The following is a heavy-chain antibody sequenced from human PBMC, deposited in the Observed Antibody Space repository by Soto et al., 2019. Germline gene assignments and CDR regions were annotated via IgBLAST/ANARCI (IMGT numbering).Heavy chain of an antibody. Sequence: QGQLVQSGAEVKKPGASVKVSCKASGYTFTGFYMQWVRQAPGQGLEWMRWINPKSGGTNYAQKFQGRVTMTRDTSISTVYMEVSRLRSDDTAVYYCARCPDSGNEMSHFDYWGQGSLVTVSS. V-gene: IGHV1-2*02. CDR1: GYTFTGFY. CDR3: ARCPDSGNEMSHFDY. J-gene: IGHJ4*02. CDR2: INPKSGGT. D-gene: IGHD5-12*01.